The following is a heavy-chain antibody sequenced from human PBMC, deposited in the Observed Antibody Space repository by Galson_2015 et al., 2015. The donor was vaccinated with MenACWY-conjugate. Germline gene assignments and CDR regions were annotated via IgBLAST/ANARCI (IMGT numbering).Heavy chain of an antibody. CDR3: ARDSMAAAGPEYYYYGMDV. Sequence: SVKVSCKASGYTFTSYAMHWVRQAPGQRLEWMGWINAGNGNTKYSQKFQGRVTITRDTSASTVYMELSSLRSEDTAVYYCARDSMAAAGPEYYYYGMDVWGQGTTVTVSS. CDR2: INAGNGNT. V-gene: IGHV1-3*01. J-gene: IGHJ6*02. D-gene: IGHD6-13*01. CDR1: GYTFTSYA.